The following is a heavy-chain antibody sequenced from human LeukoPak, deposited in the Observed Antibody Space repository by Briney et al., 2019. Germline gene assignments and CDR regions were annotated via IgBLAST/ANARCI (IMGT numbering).Heavy chain of an antibody. CDR3: ARSSGSYVGGWFDP. J-gene: IGHJ5*02. D-gene: IGHD3-10*01. Sequence: PSETLSLTCTVSGGSISSSSYYWAWIRQPPGKGLEWIGSIYYSGSTHYNASLKSRVTISVDTSNNQFSLKLSAVTAADTAVYFCARSSGSYVGGWFDPWGQGTLVTVSS. V-gene: IGHV4-39*01. CDR2: IYYSGST. CDR1: GGSISSSSYY.